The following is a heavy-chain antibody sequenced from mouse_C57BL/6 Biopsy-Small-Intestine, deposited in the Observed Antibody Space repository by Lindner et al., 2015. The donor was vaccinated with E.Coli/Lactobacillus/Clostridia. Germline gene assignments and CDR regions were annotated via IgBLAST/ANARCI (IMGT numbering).Heavy chain of an antibody. CDR2: INPYNDGT. J-gene: IGHJ4*01. V-gene: IGHV1-14*01. D-gene: IGHD2-14*01. CDR3: ARNRYPYAMDY. CDR1: GYTFTSYI. Sequence: VQLQESGPELVKPGASVKMSCKASGYTFTSYILHWVKQKPGQGLEWIGYINPYNDGTKYNEKFKGKATLTSDKSSSTAYMELSSLTSEDSAVYYCARNRYPYAMDYWGQGTSVTVSS.